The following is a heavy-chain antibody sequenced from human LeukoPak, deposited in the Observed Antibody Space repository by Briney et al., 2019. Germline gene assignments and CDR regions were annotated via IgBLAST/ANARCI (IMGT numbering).Heavy chain of an antibody. V-gene: IGHV1-2*02. D-gene: IGHD4-23*01. CDR3: ARTPSAFGGNPGGNWFDP. Sequence: ASVKVSCKASGYTFTGYYMHWVRQAPGQGLEWMGWINPNSGGTNYAQKFQGRVTMTRDTSISTAYMELSRLRSDDTAVYYCARTPSAFGGNPGGNWFDPWGQGTLVTVSS. CDR2: INPNSGGT. CDR1: GYTFTGYY. J-gene: IGHJ5*02.